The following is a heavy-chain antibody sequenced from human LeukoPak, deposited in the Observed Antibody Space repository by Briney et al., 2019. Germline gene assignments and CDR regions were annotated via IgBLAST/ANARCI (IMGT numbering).Heavy chain of an antibody. CDR2: ISYDGSNK. J-gene: IGHJ6*02. D-gene: IGHD3-22*01. Sequence: GESLRLSCAASGFTFSSYAMHWVRQAPGKGLEWVAVISYDGSNKYYADSVKGRFTISRDNSKNTLYLQMNSLRAEDTAVYYCARGLDYYDSSGYYPTYYYYGMDVWGQGTTVTVSS. CDR3: ARGLDYYDSSGYYPTYYYYGMDV. V-gene: IGHV3-30-3*01. CDR1: GFTFSSYA.